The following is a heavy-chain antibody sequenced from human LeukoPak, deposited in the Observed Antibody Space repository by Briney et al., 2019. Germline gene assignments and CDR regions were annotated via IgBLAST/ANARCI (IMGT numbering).Heavy chain of an antibody. CDR2: ISGSGGRT. Sequence: GGSLRLSCAASRFTFSSYAMSWVRQAPGKGLEWVSAISGSGGRTYYADSVKGRFTTSRDNSKNTRYLQINSRRAEDTAVYYCAKGLLWFGEFDYWGQGTLVTVSS. D-gene: IGHD3-10*01. CDR1: RFTFSSYA. J-gene: IGHJ4*02. V-gene: IGHV3-23*01. CDR3: AKGLLWFGEFDY.